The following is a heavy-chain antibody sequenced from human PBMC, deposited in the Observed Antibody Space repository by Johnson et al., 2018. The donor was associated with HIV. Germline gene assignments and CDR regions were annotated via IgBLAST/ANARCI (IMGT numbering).Heavy chain of an antibody. CDR1: GFIFSDYY. CDR3: AIGRGEFPRHAFDI. J-gene: IGHJ3*02. Sequence: QMQLVESGGGLVRPGGSLRLSCAASGFIFSDYYMSWIRQAPGRGLDWVSYISTSGSTINYADSVKGRFTISRDNAKKSLYLQMNSLRAEDTAVYYCAIGRGEFPRHAFDIWGQGTMVTVSS. D-gene: IGHD3-10*01. CDR2: ISTSGSTI. V-gene: IGHV3-11*04.